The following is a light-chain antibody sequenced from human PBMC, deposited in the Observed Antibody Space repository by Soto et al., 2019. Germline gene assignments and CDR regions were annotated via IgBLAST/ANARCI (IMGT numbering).Light chain of an antibody. CDR2: GAS. CDR1: QSVSRN. V-gene: IGKV3-15*01. J-gene: IGKJ1*01. CDR3: QQYNNLRT. Sequence: EIVMTQSPATLSVSPGERATLSCRASQSVSRNLAWYQQKPGQAPRLLIYGASTRATGIPARFSGSGSGTEFTLTISSLQSEDFAVYYCQQYNNLRTFGQGTKVETK.